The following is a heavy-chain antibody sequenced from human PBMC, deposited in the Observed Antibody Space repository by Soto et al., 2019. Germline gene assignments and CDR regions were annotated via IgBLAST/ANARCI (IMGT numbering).Heavy chain of an antibody. CDR1: GFTVSSNY. CDR2: IYSGGST. V-gene: IGHV3-66*01. D-gene: IGHD3-3*01. CDR3: AREASRGFFAMYAFDT. J-gene: IGHJ3*02. Sequence: GGSLRLSCAASGFTVSSNYMSWVRQAPGKGLEWVSVIYSGGSTYYADSVKGRFTISRDNSKNTLYLQMNSLRAEDTAVYYCAREASRGFFAMYAFDTWGQGIMVTVSS.